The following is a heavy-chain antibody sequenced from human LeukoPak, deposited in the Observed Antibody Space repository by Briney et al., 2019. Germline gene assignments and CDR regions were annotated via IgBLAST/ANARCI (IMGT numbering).Heavy chain of an antibody. Sequence: SETLSLTRTVSGGSISTSNYYWGWIRQPPGKGLEWIGNIFYSGSTYYGPSLKSRLTISLDTSKNQFSLKLSSVTAADTAVYYCAREGRVTAVLGLPSGNWFDPWGQGTLVTVSS. CDR3: AREGRVTAVLGLPSGNWFDP. J-gene: IGHJ5*02. CDR2: IFYSGST. D-gene: IGHD2-21*02. CDR1: GGSISTSNYY. V-gene: IGHV4-39*07.